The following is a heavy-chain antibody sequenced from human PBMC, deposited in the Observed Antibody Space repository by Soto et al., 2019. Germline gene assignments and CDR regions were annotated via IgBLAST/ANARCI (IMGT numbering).Heavy chain of an antibody. CDR1: GFTCKNFA. J-gene: IGHJ5*02. CDR2: IGGSGSSA. CDR3: AKDAVAYNGEWDWFDL. Sequence: EGQLLESGGGLVQPGGSLRLSCVASGFTCKNFAMTWVRQAPGKGMAWVSAIGGSGSSANYADSVKGRFTVSRDDSKSTLYLQMSGRRVDDTALYYCAKDAVAYNGEWDWFDLWGQGTLVTVSS. D-gene: IGHD3-10*01. V-gene: IGHV3-23*01.